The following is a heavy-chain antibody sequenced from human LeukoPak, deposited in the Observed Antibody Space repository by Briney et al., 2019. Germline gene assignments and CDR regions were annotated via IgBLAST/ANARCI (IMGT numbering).Heavy chain of an antibody. CDR2: ISYDGSNK. V-gene: IGHV3-30*18. D-gene: IGHD2-21*02. CDR1: GFTFSSYG. Sequence: GGSLRLSCAASGFTFSSYGMHWVRQAPGKGLEWVAVISYDGSNKYYADSVKGRFTISRDNSKNTLYLQMNSLRAEDTAVYYCAKPPLYCGGDCFPFDYWGQGTLVTVSS. CDR3: AKPPLYCGGDCFPFDY. J-gene: IGHJ4*02.